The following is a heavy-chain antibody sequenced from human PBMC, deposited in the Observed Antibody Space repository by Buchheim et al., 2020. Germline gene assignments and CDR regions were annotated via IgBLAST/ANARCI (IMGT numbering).Heavy chain of an antibody. CDR2: ITGTSDFT. Sequence: EVQLLESGGGLVQPGGSLRLSCAASGFIFSNYAMSWVRQAPGKGLEWVSAITGTSDFTFYAHYVRGRFTISRDNSKNHLYLQMNSLRAEDTALYYCAKYETIDGGKYFGDVWGQGT. D-gene: IGHD2/OR15-2a*01. CDR3: AKYETIDGGKYFGDV. CDR1: GFIFSNYA. J-gene: IGHJ3*01. V-gene: IGHV3-23*01.